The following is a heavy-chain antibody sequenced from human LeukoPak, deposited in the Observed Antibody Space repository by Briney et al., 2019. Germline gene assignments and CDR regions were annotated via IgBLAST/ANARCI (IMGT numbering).Heavy chain of an antibody. V-gene: IGHV4-4*07. Sequence: SETLSLTCTVSGASMSSYYWSWIRQPAGKGLEWIGRVYTSGNSNYNPSLKSRVTISVDTSKNQFSLKLDSVTAADTAVYYCARARRSYFDYWGQGTLVTVSS. CDR3: ARARRSYFDY. CDR2: VYTSGNS. J-gene: IGHJ4*02. D-gene: IGHD6-6*01. CDR1: GASMSSYY.